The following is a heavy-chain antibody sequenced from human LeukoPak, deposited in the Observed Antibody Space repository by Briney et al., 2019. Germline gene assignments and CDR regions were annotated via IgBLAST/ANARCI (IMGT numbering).Heavy chain of an antibody. CDR3: ARHPEQQHYYYGMDV. CDR1: GGSISSYY. J-gene: IGHJ6*02. V-gene: IGHV4-59*08. CDR2: IYYSGST. D-gene: IGHD6-13*01. Sequence: SETLSLTCTVSGGSISSYYWSWIRQPPGKGLEWIGYIYYSGSTNYNPSLKSRVTISVDTSKNPFSLELSSVTAADTAVYYCARHPEQQHYYYGMDVWGQGTTVTVSS.